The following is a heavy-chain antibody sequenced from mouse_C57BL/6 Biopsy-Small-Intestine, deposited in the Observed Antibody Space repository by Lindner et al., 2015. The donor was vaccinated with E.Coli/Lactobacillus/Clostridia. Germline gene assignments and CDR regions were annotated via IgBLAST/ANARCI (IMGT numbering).Heavy chain of an antibody. CDR2: ISSGSSTI. J-gene: IGHJ4*01. Sequence: VQLQESGGGLVKPGGSLKLSCAASGFTFSDYGMHWVRQAPEKGLEWVAYISSGSSTIYYADTVKGRFTISRDNAKNTLFLQMTSLRSEGTAMYYCARRSNYFYYAMDYWGQGTSVTVSS. V-gene: IGHV5-17*01. D-gene: IGHD2-5*01. CDR1: GFTFSDYG. CDR3: ARRSNYFYYAMDY.